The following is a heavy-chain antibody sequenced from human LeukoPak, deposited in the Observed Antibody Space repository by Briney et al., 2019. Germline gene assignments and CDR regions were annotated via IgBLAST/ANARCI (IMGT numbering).Heavy chain of an antibody. CDR3: AKDLPLGEKQLVTVDY. Sequence: GGSLRLSRAASGLTFSSYGMHWVRQAPGKGLECVAVISYDGSNKYYADSVKGRFTISRDNSKNTLYLQMNSLRAEDTAVYYCAKDLPLGEKQLVTVDYWGQGTLVTVSS. V-gene: IGHV3-30*18. CDR2: ISYDGSNK. D-gene: IGHD6-13*01. CDR1: GLTFSSYG. J-gene: IGHJ4*02.